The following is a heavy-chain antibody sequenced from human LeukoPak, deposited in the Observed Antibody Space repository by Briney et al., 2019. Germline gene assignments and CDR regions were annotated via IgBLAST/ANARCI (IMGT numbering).Heavy chain of an antibody. D-gene: IGHD3-3*01. CDR1: GFTFSDYS. J-gene: IGHJ4*02. CDR2: IRSIAYGGTT. Sequence: GGSLRLSCRTSGFTFSDYSMIWVRQAPGKGLEWVGFIRSIAYGGTTEHAASVKDRFTISRDDSKSVAYLDMYSLKTEDTGVYYCTRDAPYYDFWSGYSNWGQGTLVTVSS. V-gene: IGHV3-49*04. CDR3: TRDAPYYDFWSGYSN.